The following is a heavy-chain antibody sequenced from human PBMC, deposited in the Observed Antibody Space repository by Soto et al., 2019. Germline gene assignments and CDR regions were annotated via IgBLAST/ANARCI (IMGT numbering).Heavy chain of an antibody. CDR3: TRGLRPSSAGTGAY. V-gene: IGHV3-74*01. Sequence: PWWCLGLSCVTSGFDFSYYWIHWIRQAPGKGLVWVSRIDPDVTTTNYADSVKGRFTVSRDNAKDTAYLQMDSLTADDTALYYCTRGLRPSSAGTGAYWGPGTLVTSPQ. D-gene: IGHD1-1*01. CDR2: IDPDVTTT. CDR1: GFDFSYYW. J-gene: IGHJ1*01.